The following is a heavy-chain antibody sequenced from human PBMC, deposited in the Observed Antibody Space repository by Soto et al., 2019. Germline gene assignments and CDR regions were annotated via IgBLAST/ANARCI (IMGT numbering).Heavy chain of an antibody. J-gene: IGHJ4*02. Sequence: EVQLVESGGGWVQPGGSLRPSGEASGFIFNSYSMNWVPQAPGKGLEGISYINSGSTSVFYADSVKGRFTISRDNAKNSLYLQMNSLRAEDTAVYYCGSSASPDAYWGQGTLVTVSS. D-gene: IGHD3-22*01. CDR1: GFIFNSYS. CDR2: INSGSTSV. V-gene: IGHV3-48*01. CDR3: GSSASPDAY.